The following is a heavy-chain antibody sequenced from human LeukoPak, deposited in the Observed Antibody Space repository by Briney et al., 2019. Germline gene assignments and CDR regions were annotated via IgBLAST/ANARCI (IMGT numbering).Heavy chain of an antibody. J-gene: IGHJ4*02. CDR1: GFTFSSYA. Sequence: GGSLRLSCAASGFTFSSYAMSWVRQAPGKGLEWLAFIRYDGSNKYYADSVKGRFTISRDNSKNTLYLQMNSLRAEDTAVYYCAKDQRYYDSSGYPPSDYWGQGTLVTVSS. D-gene: IGHD3-22*01. CDR2: IRYDGSNK. V-gene: IGHV3-30*02. CDR3: AKDQRYYDSSGYPPSDY.